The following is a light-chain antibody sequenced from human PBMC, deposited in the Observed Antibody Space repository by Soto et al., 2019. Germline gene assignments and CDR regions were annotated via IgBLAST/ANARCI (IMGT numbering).Light chain of an antibody. CDR3: HQYSSYSAYT. CDR2: KAS. CDR1: QSVRSW. J-gene: IGKJ2*01. V-gene: IGKV1-5*03. Sequence: DIQMTQSPSTLSASVGDRVTMTFRASQSVRSWLAWHQQKAGKAPKLLIYKASSLESWVPSRVSGSGSGTEFTLNISSLQHDDYATYYGHQYSSYSAYTFGQGTKLEIK.